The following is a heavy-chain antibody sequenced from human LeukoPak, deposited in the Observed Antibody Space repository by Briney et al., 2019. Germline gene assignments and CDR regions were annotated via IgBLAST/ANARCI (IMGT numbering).Heavy chain of an antibody. CDR1: GFTFSSYS. J-gene: IGHJ4*02. D-gene: IGHD4-23*01. Sequence: GGSLRLSCAASGFTFSSYSMNWVRQAPGKGLEWVSSISSSRYIYYADSVKGRFTISRDNAKNSLYLQMNSLRAEDTAVYYCARGNGGHLDYWGQGTLVTVSS. CDR2: ISSSRYI. V-gene: IGHV3-21*01. CDR3: ARGNGGHLDY.